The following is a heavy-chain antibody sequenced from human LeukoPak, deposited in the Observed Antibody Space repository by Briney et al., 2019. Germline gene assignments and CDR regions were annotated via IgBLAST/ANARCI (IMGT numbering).Heavy chain of an antibody. CDR3: ARSGDFGGNSGIFDY. V-gene: IGHV3-21*01. D-gene: IGHD4-23*01. CDR2: ISRRSGDI. CDR1: GFSFSTYS. J-gene: IGHJ4*02. Sequence: GGSLRLSCAASGFSFSTYSMNWVRQAPGKGLEWVSSISRRSGDIYYADSVKGRFTISRDNAKNSLSLQMTSLRAEDTAVYYCARSGDFGGNSGIFDYWGQGALVTVSS.